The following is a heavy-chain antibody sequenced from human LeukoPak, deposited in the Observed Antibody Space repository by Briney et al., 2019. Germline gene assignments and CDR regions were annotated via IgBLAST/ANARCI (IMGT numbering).Heavy chain of an antibody. CDR2: ISSSSSYI. Sequence: GESLKISCAASGFTFGCYSMNWVRQAPGKGLEWVSSISSSSSYIYYADSVKGRFTISRDNAKNSLYLQMNSLRAEDTAVYYCARGTMTVFDYWGQGTLVTVSS. CDR1: GFTFGCYS. CDR3: ARGTMTVFDY. J-gene: IGHJ4*02. D-gene: IGHD3-22*01. V-gene: IGHV3-21*01.